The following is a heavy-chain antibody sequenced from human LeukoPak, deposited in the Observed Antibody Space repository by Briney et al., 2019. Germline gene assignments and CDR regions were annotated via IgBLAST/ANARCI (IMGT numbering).Heavy chain of an antibody. CDR3: ARDFFKGYCSGGSCPRRPNWYFDL. V-gene: IGHV3-48*04. CDR1: GFTFSSYS. CDR2: ISSSGSTI. J-gene: IGHJ2*01. Sequence: PGGSLRLSCAASGFTFSSYSMNWVRQAPGKGLEWVSYISSSGSTIYYADSVKGRFTISRDNAKNSLYLQMNSLRAEDTAVYYCARDFFKGYCSGGSCPRRPNWYFDLWGRGTLVTVSS. D-gene: IGHD2-15*01.